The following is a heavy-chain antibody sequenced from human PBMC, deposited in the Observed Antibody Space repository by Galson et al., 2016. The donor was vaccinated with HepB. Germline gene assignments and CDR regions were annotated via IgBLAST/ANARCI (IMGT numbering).Heavy chain of an antibody. CDR3: ATAAYWPPRFDN. V-gene: IGHV3-23*01. J-gene: IGHJ4*02. D-gene: IGHD2-8*02. Sequence: SLRLSCAASGFTFSSRGMSWVRQAPGKGLEWVSVITTNGVSTYYADSVKGRFTISRDNSKNPLFLQMNSLRAEDSAVYYCATAAYWPPRFDNWGQGTLVTVSS. CDR2: ITTNGVST. CDR1: GFTFSSRG.